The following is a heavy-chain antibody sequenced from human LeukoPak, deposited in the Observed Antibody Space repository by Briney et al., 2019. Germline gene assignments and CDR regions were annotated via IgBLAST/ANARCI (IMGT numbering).Heavy chain of an antibody. V-gene: IGHV4-39*07. J-gene: IGHJ5*02. CDR1: GGSISSSSYY. D-gene: IGHD4-11*01. Sequence: KSSETLSLTCTVSGGSISSSSYYWGWIRRPPGKGLEWIGSIYYSGSTYYNPSLKSRVTISVDTSKNQFSLELSSVTAADTAVYYCARAAWDYSNSNNWFDPWGQGTLVTVSS. CDR2: IYYSGST. CDR3: ARAAWDYSNSNNWFDP.